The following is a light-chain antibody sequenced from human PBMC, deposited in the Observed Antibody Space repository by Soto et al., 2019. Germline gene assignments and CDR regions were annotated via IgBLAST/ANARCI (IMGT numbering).Light chain of an antibody. CDR3: SSYTSSSTL. CDR1: SSDVGAYIY. V-gene: IGLV2-14*01. CDR2: AVT. Sequence: QSVLTQPASVSGSPGQSITISCGGTSSDVGAYIYVSWYQQHPGKAPKLMIYAVTDRPSGVSSRFSGSKSGNTASLTISGLQAEDEADYYCSSYTSSSTLFGTGNKVTVL. J-gene: IGLJ1*01.